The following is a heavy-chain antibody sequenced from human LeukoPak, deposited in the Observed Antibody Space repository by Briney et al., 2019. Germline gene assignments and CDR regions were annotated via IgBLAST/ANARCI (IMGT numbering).Heavy chain of an antibody. CDR3: ARHCDILTGYSAYPFDI. Sequence: PSETLSLTCTVSGGSISGYYWSWIREPPGKGLEWIGYIYYSGTTHYNPSLESLVTISVDTSKNQFSLKLNSVTAADTAVYYCARHCDILTGYSAYPFDIWGQGTMVSVSS. CDR1: GGSISGYY. J-gene: IGHJ3*02. CDR2: IYYSGTT. V-gene: IGHV4-59*08. D-gene: IGHD3-9*01.